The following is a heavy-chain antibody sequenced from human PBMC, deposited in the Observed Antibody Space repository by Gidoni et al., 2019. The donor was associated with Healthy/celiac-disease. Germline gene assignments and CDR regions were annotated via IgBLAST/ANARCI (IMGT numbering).Heavy chain of an antibody. CDR1: GYTFTGYY. V-gene: IGHV1-2*02. J-gene: IGHJ6*02. CDR2: INPNSGGP. D-gene: IGHD3-3*01. Sequence: SCKASGYTFTGYYMHWVRQAPGQGLEWMGWINPNSGGPNYAQKFQGRVTMTRDTSISTAYMELSRLRSDDTAVYYCARDSGDYDFWSGYYYYYYYGMDVWGQGTTVTVSS. CDR3: ARDSGDYDFWSGYYYYYYYGMDV.